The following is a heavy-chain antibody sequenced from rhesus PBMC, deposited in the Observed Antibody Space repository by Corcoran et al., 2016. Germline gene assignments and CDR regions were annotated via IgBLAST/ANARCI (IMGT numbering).Heavy chain of an antibody. D-gene: IGHD6-43*01. V-gene: IGHV4-122*02. Sequence: QVQLQESGPGLVKPSETLSLTCAVSGGSISSSYYSWSWIRQAPGRGLEWIGYISDSGSTTYDPSLKSRVTISRDTSKNQFSLKLSSVTAADTAVYFCARGIAGAFNYWGQGVLVTVSS. J-gene: IGHJ4*01. CDR3: ARGIAGAFNY. CDR1: GGSISSSYYS. CDR2: ISDSGST.